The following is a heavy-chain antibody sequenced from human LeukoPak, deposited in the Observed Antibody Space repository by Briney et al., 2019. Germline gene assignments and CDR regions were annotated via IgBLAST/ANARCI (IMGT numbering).Heavy chain of an antibody. CDR3: ARELREHGVFDI. J-gene: IGHJ3*02. CDR2: IYSDGST. CDR1: GFTVSSNY. Sequence: PGGSLRLSCAASGFTVSSNYMSWVRQAPGKGLEWVSEIYSDGSTYYAASVKGRFSISRDKSKNTVYLQMNSLRAEDTAVYYCARELREHGVFDIWGQGTMVTVSS. V-gene: IGHV3-53*01. D-gene: IGHD1-26*01.